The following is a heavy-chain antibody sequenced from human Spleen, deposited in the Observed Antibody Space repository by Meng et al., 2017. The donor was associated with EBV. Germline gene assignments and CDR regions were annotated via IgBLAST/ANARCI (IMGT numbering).Heavy chain of an antibody. D-gene: IGHD3-3*02. CDR3: ARGHLFHEEY. CDR1: WAYVTNFY. J-gene: IGHJ4*02. CDR2: INHTRRP. Sequence: VQRPQLGEGRFKVPQTVAPTCALYWAYVTNFYWSCPRQPPGKGLGWIGEINHTRRPNYHPSLKKRATISVNTSKNQFSLKLNSVTAADTAVYYCARGHLFHEEYWGQGTLVTVSS. V-gene: IGHV4-34*01.